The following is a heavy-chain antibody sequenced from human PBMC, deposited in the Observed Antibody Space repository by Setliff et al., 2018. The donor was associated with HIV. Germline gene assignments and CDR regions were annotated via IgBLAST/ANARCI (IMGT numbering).Heavy chain of an antibody. CDR3: ARDPHYFDTSGYYSYFYFDY. CDR2: INYGGAP. D-gene: IGHD3-22*01. CDR1: TDSLSSSTNH. J-gene: IGHJ4*01. Sequence: PSETLSLTCTVSTDSLSSSTNHWGWIRQPPGKGLEWIGNINYGGAPYYNPSLKSRVTRSIDTSKSQFSLKLTSVTAADTAVYFCARDPHYFDTSGYYSYFYFDYWGHGTLVTVSS. V-gene: IGHV4-39*07.